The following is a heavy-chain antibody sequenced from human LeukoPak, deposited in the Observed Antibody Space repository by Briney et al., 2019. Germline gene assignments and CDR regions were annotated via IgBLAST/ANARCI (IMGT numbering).Heavy chain of an antibody. CDR3: ARDKSYCSGGSCYDYYYYYVMDV. Sequence: ASVKVSCKASGYTFTGYYMHWVRQAPGKGLEWMGGFDPEDGETIYAQKFQGRVTMTEDTSTDTAYMELSRLKFDDTAVYYCARDKSYCSGGSCYDYYYYYVMDVWGQGTTVTVSS. D-gene: IGHD2-15*01. CDR2: FDPEDGET. J-gene: IGHJ6*02. V-gene: IGHV1-24*01. CDR1: GYTFTGYY.